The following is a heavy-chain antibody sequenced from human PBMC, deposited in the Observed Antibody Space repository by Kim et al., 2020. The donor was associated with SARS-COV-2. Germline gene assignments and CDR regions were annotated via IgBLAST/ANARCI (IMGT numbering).Heavy chain of an antibody. CDR3: ARGGPLSWFDP. CDR2: T. V-gene: IGHV4-30-2*01. J-gene: IGHJ5*02. Sequence: THYKPSLKSRVTMSIDNSKNQHDLHLTSVTAADPAGYYCARGGPLSWFDPWGQGILVTVSP.